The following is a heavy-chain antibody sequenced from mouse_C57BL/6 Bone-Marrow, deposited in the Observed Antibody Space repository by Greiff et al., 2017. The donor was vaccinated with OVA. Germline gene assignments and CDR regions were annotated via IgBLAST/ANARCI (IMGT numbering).Heavy chain of an antibody. J-gene: IGHJ4*01. V-gene: IGHV1-64*01. CDR1: GYTFTSYW. CDR2: IHPNSGST. Sequence: VQLQQPGAELVKPGASVKLSCKASGYTFTSYWMHWVKQRPGQGLEWIGMIHPNSGSTNYNEKFKSKATLTVDKSSSTAYMQLSSLTSEDSAVYYCASSYDYVGAMDYWGQGTSVTVSS. D-gene: IGHD2-4*01. CDR3: ASSYDYVGAMDY.